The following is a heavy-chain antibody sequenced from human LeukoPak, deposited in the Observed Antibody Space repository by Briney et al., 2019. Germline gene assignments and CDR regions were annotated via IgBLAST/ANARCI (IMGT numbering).Heavy chain of an antibody. D-gene: IGHD1-26*01. J-gene: IGHJ4*02. Sequence: SETLSLTCTVSGGSISSYYWSWIRQPPGKGLEWIGYIYYSGSTNYNPSLKSRVTISVDTSKSQFSLKLSSVTAADTAVYYCAIWARGSYYDYWGQGTLVTVSS. CDR1: GGSISSYY. V-gene: IGHV4-59*01. CDR3: AIWARGSYYDY. CDR2: IYYSGST.